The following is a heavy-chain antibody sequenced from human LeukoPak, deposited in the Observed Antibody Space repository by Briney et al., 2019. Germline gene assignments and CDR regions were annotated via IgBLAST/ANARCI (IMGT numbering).Heavy chain of an antibody. J-gene: IGHJ5*02. CDR1: GGSFSGYY. D-gene: IGHD1-7*01. CDR3: ARTRRHNWNYYTDWFDP. V-gene: IGHV4-34*01. Sequence: PSETLSLTCAVYGGSFSGYYWSWIRQPPGEGLEWIGEINHSGSTNYNPSLKSRVTISVDTSKNQFSLKLSSVTAADTAVYYCARTRRHNWNYYTDWFDPWGQGTLVTVSS. CDR2: INHSGST.